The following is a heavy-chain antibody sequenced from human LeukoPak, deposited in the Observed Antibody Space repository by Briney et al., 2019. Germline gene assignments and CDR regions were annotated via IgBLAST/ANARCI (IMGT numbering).Heavy chain of an antibody. V-gene: IGHV3-48*01. CDR2: ISSSSTTI. CDR1: GFTFSSYS. J-gene: IGHJ4*02. CDR3: ASNPYCSSTSCLHGDDY. D-gene: IGHD2-2*01. Sequence: GGSLRLSCAASGFTFSSYSMMWVRQAPGKGLEWVSYISSSSTTIHYADSVKGRFTISRDNAKNSVYLQMNSLRAEDTAVYYCASNPYCSSTSCLHGDDYWGQGTLVTVSS.